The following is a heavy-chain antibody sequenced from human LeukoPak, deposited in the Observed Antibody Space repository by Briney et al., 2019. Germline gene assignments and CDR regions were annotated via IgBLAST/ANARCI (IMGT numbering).Heavy chain of an antibody. V-gene: IGHV1-2*02. Sequence: GASVKVSCKASGYTFTGYYMHWVRQAPGQGLEWMGWINPNSGGTNYAQKFQGRVTMTRDTSISTAYMELSRLRSDDTAVYYCARGVPHSCGWSRSDFDYWGQGTLVTVSS. CDR1: GYTFTGYY. CDR3: ARGVPHSCGWSRSDFDY. D-gene: IGHD6-19*01. J-gene: IGHJ4*02. CDR2: INPNSGGT.